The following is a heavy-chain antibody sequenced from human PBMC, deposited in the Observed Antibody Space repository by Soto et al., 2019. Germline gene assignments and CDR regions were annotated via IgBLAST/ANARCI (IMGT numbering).Heavy chain of an antibody. J-gene: IGHJ4*02. V-gene: IGHV1-24*01. CDR2: FDPEDGET. Sequence: GASVKVSCKVSGYTLTELSMHWVRQAPGKGLEWMGGFDPEDGETIYAQKFQGRVTMTEDTSTDTAYMELSSLRSEDTAVYYCATDPRSLRLTSHFDYWGQGTLVTVSS. CDR1: GYTLTELS. D-gene: IGHD3-9*01. CDR3: ATDPRSLRLTSHFDY.